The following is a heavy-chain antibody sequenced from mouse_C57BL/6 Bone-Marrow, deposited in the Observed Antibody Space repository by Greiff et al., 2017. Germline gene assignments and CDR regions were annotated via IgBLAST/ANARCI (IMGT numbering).Heavy chain of an antibody. D-gene: IGHD1-1*01. CDR2: INPGSGGT. V-gene: IGHV1-54*01. Sequence: VQLKESGAELVRPGTSVKVSCKASGYAFTNYLIEWVKQRPGQGLEWIGVINPGSGGTNYNEKFKGKATLTADKSSSTAYMQLSSLTSEDSAVYFCARRYYGSIPYAMDYGGQGTSVTGSS. CDR1: GYAFTNYL. J-gene: IGHJ4*01. CDR3: ARRYYGSIPYAMDY.